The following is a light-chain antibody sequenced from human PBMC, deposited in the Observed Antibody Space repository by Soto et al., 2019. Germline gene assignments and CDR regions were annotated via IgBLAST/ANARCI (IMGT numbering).Light chain of an antibody. J-gene: IGKJ1*01. CDR3: QQYNNWPPWT. Sequence: EVVMTQSPASLSVSPGERATLSCRASQNIRNNLAWYQQKPGQSPRLLISGASTREAGIAGRFSGSGSGTEFTLIISSLQSEDFASYYCQQYNNWPPWTFGQGTKVELK. CDR1: QNIRNN. V-gene: IGKV3-15*01. CDR2: GAS.